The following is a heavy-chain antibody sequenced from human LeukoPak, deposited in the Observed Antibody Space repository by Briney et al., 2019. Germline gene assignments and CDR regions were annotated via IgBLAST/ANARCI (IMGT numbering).Heavy chain of an antibody. J-gene: IGHJ3*02. V-gene: IGHV4-59*01. D-gene: IGHD3-16*01. CDR3: ARGLIRGACDI. CDR1: GVSISNYY. Sequence: SETLSLTCTVSGVSISNYYWNYFRQSPGKGLEWIGYHSYSGGANYNPSLESRVTISLDTSKNRFSLSLSSVTAADTAVYYCARGLIRGACDIWGHGTMVAVSS. CDR2: HSYSGGA.